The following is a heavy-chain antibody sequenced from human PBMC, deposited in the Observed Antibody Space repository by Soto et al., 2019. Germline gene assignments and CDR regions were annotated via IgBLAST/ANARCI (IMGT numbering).Heavy chain of an antibody. CDR3: ARHVDGGYYYYYMDV. V-gene: IGHV4-59*08. D-gene: IGHD3-16*01. J-gene: IGHJ6*03. CDR1: GCSISSYY. CDR2: IYYSGST. Sequence: SEPLSPTFNLSGCSISSYYWSWIRQPPGKGLEWIGYIYYSGSTNYNPSLKSRVTISVDTSKNQFSLKLSSVTAADTAVYYCARHVDGGYYYYYMDVWGKGTTVT.